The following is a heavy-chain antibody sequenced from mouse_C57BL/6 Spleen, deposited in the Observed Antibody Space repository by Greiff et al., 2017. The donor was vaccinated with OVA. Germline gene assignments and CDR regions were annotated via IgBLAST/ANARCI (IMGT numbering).Heavy chain of an antibody. CDR1: GFSFNTYA. CDR3: VRGGYYFDY. CDR2: IRSKSNNYAT. J-gene: IGHJ2*01. Sequence: EVKLMESGGGLVQPKGSLKLSCAASGFSFNTYAMNWVRQAPGKGLEWVARIRSKSNNYATYYADSVKDRFTISRDDSESMLYLQMNNLKTEDTAIDYCVRGGYYFDYWGQGTTLTVSS. V-gene: IGHV10-1*01.